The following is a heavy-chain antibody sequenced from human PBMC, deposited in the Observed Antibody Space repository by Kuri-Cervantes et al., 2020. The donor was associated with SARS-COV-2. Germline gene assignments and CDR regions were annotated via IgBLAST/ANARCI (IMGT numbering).Heavy chain of an antibody. J-gene: IGHJ5*02. CDR1: GGTFSSYT. Sequence: AVKVSCKASGGTFSSYTISWVRQAPGQGLEWMGGIIPIFGTANYAQKFQGRDTITADKSTSTAYMELSSLRSEDTAVYYCASFGNWFDPWGQGTLVTVSS. D-gene: IGHD3-10*01. V-gene: IGHV1-69*06. CDR3: ASFGNWFDP. CDR2: IIPIFGTA.